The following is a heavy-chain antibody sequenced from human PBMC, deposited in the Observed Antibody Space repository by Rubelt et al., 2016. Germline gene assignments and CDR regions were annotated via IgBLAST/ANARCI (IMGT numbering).Heavy chain of an antibody. D-gene: IGHD2-15*01. J-gene: IGHJ6*02. V-gene: IGHV4-39*07. CDR3: ACRIGYYGVDV. CDR1: GGSISSSTYY. CDR2: IYYSGST. Sequence: QLQLQESGPGLVKPSETLSLTCTVSGGSISSSTYYWGWIRQPPGQGLEWIGSIYYSGSTYYNPSLKSRVTISVDTSKTHFSRKRNSVTAADTAVYYCACRIGYYGVDVWGQGTTVTVSS.